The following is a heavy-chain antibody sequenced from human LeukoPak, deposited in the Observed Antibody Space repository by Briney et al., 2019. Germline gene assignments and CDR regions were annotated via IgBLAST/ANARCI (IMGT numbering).Heavy chain of an antibody. Sequence: GGSLRLSCAASGFTFSTYGMHWVRQAPGKGLEWLAVIWYDGSNIYYADSVKGRFAISRDNSKNTLYLLLNSLRAEDTAVYYCAKPSEQRDYYDSSDYYPYWGQGTLVTVSS. CDR3: AKPSEQRDYYDSSDYYPY. CDR2: IWYDGSNI. J-gene: IGHJ4*02. V-gene: IGHV3-33*06. D-gene: IGHD3-22*01. CDR1: GFTFSTYG.